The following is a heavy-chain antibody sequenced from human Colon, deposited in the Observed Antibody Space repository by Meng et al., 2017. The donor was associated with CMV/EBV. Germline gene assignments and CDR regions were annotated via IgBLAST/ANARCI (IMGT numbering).Heavy chain of an antibody. CDR2: INIDESST. V-gene: IGHV3-74*01. J-gene: IGHJ4*02. CDR1: GFTFSSYW. D-gene: IGHD2-8*01. Sequence: GESLKISCAASGFTFSSYWMHWVRQAPGKELVWVSRINIDESSTNYGDSVKGRFTISRDNAENTLYLQMDSLRAEDTAVYYCAREVSRDGRYFDYWGQGALVTVSS. CDR3: AREVSRDGRYFDY.